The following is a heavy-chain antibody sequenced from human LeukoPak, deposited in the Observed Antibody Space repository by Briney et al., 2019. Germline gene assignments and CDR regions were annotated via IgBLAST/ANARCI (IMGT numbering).Heavy chain of an antibody. J-gene: IGHJ4*02. CDR3: ARDLVDWTLDY. CDR1: GYTFTSYY. Sequence: ASVTVSCKASGYTFTSYYMHWVRQAPGQGLEWMGIINPSGGSTSYAQKFQGRVTMTRDTSTSTVYMELSSLRSEETAVYYCARDLVDWTLDYWGQGTLVTVSS. D-gene: IGHD1-1*01. V-gene: IGHV1-46*01. CDR2: INPSGGST.